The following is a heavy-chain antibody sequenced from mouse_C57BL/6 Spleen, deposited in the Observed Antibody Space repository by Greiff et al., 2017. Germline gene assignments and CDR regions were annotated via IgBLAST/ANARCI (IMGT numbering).Heavy chain of an antibody. CDR3: ARHEDYDVYAMDY. CDR1: GFTFSSYG. Sequence: EVQRVESGGDLVKPGGSLKLSCAASGFTFSSYGMSWVRQTPDKRLEWVATISSGGSYTYYPDSVKGRFTISRDNAKNTLYLQMSSLKSEDTAMYYCARHEDYDVYAMDYWGQGTSVTVSS. CDR2: ISSGGSYT. D-gene: IGHD2-4*01. V-gene: IGHV5-6*01. J-gene: IGHJ4*01.